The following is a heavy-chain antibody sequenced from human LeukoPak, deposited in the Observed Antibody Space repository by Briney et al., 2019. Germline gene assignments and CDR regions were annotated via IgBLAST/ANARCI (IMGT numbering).Heavy chain of an antibody. CDR1: GYTFTSYD. D-gene: IGHD6-13*01. J-gene: IGHJ6*02. CDR3: ARAWYSSGWYSFPYYYYGMDV. Sequence: ASVKVSCKASGYTFTSYDINWVRQATGQGLEWMGWMNPNSGNTGYAQKFQGRVTMTRNTSISTAYMELSSLRSEDTAVYYCARAWYSSGWYSFPYYYYGMDVWGQGTTVTVSS. V-gene: IGHV1-8*01. CDR2: MNPNSGNT.